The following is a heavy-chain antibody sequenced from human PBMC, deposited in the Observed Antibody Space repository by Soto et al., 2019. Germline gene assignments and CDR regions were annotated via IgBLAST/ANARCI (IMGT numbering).Heavy chain of an antibody. CDR2: ISYSGST. D-gene: IGHD3-10*01. Sequence: TLSLTCTVSGDSISSGDYYWGWIRQHPGRGLEWIGYISYSGSTYYNPSLKSRVTISVDTSKNQFSLKLSSVTAADTAVYYCARDRAITMVRGVTNDYYYGMDVWGQGTTVTVSS. CDR1: GDSISSGDYY. J-gene: IGHJ6*02. CDR3: ARDRAITMVRGVTNDYYYGMDV. V-gene: IGHV4-30-4*08.